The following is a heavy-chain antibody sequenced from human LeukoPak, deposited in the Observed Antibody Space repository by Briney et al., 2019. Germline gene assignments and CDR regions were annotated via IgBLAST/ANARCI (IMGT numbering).Heavy chain of an antibody. CDR3: ARRAYGSGTRSFDY. D-gene: IGHD3-10*01. Sequence: PSETLSLTCTVSGASINSGSYYWRWIRQPAGKGLEWIGRIYSSGSINYNPSLQSRVTISRDTSKNQFSLKLSFVTAADTAVYYCARRAYGSGTRSFDYWGQGTLVTVSS. V-gene: IGHV4-61*02. CDR1: GASINSGSYY. CDR2: IYSSGSI. J-gene: IGHJ4*02.